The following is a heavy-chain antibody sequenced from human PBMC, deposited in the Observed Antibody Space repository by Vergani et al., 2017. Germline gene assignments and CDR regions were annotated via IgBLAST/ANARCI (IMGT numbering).Heavy chain of an antibody. CDR1: GFNFGEYG. J-gene: IGHJ4*02. D-gene: IGHD4-23*01. V-gene: IGHV3-49*04. CDR3: AVEIYDYGGSRDFDY. Sequence: EVQLVESGGYLVQPGRSLRLSCQTSGFNFGEYGVSWVRQAPGKGLEWIGFIRSKTYGATTEYAASVRGRFTISRDDSKGIAYLQMSSLKKEDTAVYRCAVEIYDYGGSRDFDYWGQGTLVVVSS. CDR2: IRSKTYGATT.